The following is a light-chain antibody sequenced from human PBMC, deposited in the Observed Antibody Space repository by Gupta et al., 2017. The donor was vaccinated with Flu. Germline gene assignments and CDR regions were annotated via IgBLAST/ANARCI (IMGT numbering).Light chain of an antibody. CDR2: DNT. Sequence: RVTISCSGSSSNIGNNYVSWYQLLPETAPQLLIYDNTKRPSGIPDRFSGSKSGTYATLHITGLQAGDEAVYYCGDSDASLTAKVFGGGTKLTVL. V-gene: IGLV1-51*01. CDR3: GDSDASLTAKV. J-gene: IGLJ3*02. CDR1: SSNIGNNY.